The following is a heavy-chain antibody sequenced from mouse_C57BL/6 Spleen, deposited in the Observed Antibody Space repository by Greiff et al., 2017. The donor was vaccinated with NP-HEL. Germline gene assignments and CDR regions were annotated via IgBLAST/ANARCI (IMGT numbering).Heavy chain of an antibody. CDR1: GYTFTDYE. CDR3: TRREIAKYYYAMDY. J-gene: IGHJ4*01. Sequence: VQLQQSGAELVRPGASVTLSCKASGYTFTDYEMHWVKQTPVHGLEWIGAIDPETGGTAYNQKFKGKAILTADKSSSTAYMELRSLTSEDSAVYYCTRREIAKYYYAMDYWGQGTSVTVSS. CDR2: IDPETGGT. V-gene: IGHV1-15*01.